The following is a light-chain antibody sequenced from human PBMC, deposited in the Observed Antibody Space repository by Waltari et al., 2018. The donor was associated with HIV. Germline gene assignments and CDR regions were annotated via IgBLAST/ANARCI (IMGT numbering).Light chain of an antibody. Sequence: QSALTQPASVSGSPGQSITISCTGTSGDVGGYNYVSWYQQNPGKVPLLIIYEVSIRPSGVSDRFAGFKSGNTASLTISGLQAEDEADYHCSSYTGRSTHVVFGGGTKLTVL. V-gene: IGLV2-14*03. J-gene: IGLJ2*01. CDR1: SGDVGGYNY. CDR2: EVS. CDR3: SSYTGRSTHVV.